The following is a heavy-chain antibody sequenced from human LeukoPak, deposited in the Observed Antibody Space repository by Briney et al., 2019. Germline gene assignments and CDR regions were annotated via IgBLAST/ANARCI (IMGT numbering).Heavy chain of an antibody. CDR2: ISSGGSTI. CDR3: ARDVIAVAV. J-gene: IGHJ4*02. V-gene: IGHV3-48*04. Sequence: GGSLRLSCAASGFIFSSYSMNWVRQAPGKGLEWVSYISSGGSTIYYADSVKGRFTISRDNAKNTLYLQMNSLRAEDTAVYYCARDVIAVAVWGQGTLVTVSS. D-gene: IGHD6-19*01. CDR1: GFIFSSYS.